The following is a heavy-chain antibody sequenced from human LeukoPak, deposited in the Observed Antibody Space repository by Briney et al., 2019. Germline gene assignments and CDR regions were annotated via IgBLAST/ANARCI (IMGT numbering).Heavy chain of an antibody. J-gene: IGHJ4*02. Sequence: GGALRLSCAASGFTFSSYSMNWVRQAPGKGLGWVSSISSSSSYIYYADSVKGRFTISRDNAKNSLYLQMNSLRAEDTAVYYCARDSLGDYDILTGYYNKYYFDYWGQGTLVTVSS. D-gene: IGHD3-9*01. CDR2: ISSSSSYI. V-gene: IGHV3-21*01. CDR1: GFTFSSYS. CDR3: ARDSLGDYDILTGYYNKYYFDY.